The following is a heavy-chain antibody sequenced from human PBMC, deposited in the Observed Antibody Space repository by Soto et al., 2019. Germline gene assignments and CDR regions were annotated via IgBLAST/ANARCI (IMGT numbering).Heavy chain of an antibody. CDR3: ARHQGRSAATIPDY. Sequence: SETLSLTCTVSGGSISSYYWSWIRQPPGKGLEWIGYIYYSGSTNYNPSLKRRVTISVDTSKNQFSLKLSSVTAADTAVYYCARHQGRSAATIPDYWGRGTLVTVSS. CDR2: IYYSGST. V-gene: IGHV4-59*08. D-gene: IGHD5-12*01. J-gene: IGHJ4*02. CDR1: GGSISSYY.